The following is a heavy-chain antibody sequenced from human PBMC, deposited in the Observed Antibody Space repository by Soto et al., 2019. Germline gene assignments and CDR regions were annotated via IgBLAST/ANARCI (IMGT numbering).Heavy chain of an antibody. Sequence: QVQLQESGPGLVKPSQTLSLTCTVSGGSITSSGYYWSWIRQHPGEGLEWIGFTSNSGSTSYHPSLKTRVTISVDTSSNLFSLNLKSVTAADPAVYYCARGGGSTKVDYWGQRTLVTVSP. V-gene: IGHV4-31*03. CDR3: ARGGGSTKVDY. CDR1: GGSITSSGYY. CDR2: TSNSGST. J-gene: IGHJ4*02. D-gene: IGHD2-2*01.